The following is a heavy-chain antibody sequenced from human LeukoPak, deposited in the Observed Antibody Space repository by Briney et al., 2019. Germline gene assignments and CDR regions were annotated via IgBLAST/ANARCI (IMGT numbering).Heavy chain of an antibody. CDR1: GDSVTSTGYY. CDR2: MFYSGNT. CDR3: ARARGYSYAFDS. V-gene: IGHV4-39*07. D-gene: IGHD5-12*01. J-gene: IGHJ4*02. Sequence: SETLSLTCTVSGDSVTSTGYYRGWIRQPPGKGLEWIGSMFYSGNTHYNPSLQSRVTISVDMSKNQFSLRLTSVTAADTAVYYCARARGYSYAFDSWGQGTLVTVSS.